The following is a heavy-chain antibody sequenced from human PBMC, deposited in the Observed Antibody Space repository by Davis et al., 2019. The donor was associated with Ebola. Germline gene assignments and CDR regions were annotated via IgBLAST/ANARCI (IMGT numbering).Heavy chain of an antibody. Sequence: ASVKVSCKASGYTFTSYGISWVRQAPGQGLEWMGWISAYNGNTNYAQKLQGRVTMTTDTTTSTAYMELRSLRSDDTAVYYCASRTAQNDESSYYYYGMDVWGQGTTVTVSS. V-gene: IGHV1-18*01. J-gene: IGHJ6*02. CDR1: GYTFTSYG. CDR2: ISAYNGNT. D-gene: IGHD1-14*01. CDR3: ASRTAQNDESSYYYYGMDV.